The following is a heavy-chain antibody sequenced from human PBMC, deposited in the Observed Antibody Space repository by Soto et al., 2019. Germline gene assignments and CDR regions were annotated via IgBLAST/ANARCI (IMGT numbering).Heavy chain of an antibody. J-gene: IGHJ4*02. D-gene: IGHD1-1*01. CDR3: ARDRYNYGSFDY. V-gene: IGHV1-18*01. CDR2: INSYNGVT. Sequence: QVQLVQSGAEVKKPGSSVKVSCKASGYNLTNYGISWVRQAPGQGLQWMGWINSYNGVTNNAHNFQDRVSMTTDTSKSTAYLELRSLRSDDTAVYYCARDRYNYGSFDYWGQGSLVTVSS. CDR1: GYNLTNYG.